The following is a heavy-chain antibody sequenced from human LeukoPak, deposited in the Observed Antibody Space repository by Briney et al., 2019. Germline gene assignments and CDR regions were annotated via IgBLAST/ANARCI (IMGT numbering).Heavy chain of an antibody. CDR3: AREYSSGWYNAYYFDY. CDR1: GFTFSIYW. Sequence: GGSLRLSCAACGFTFSIYWMHWVRHARGKGLVWVSCINSDGSSTIYADSVKARFTISRDNDKNTVYPQMNSMRAEDTAVYYCAREYSSGWYNAYYFDYWGQGTLVTVSS. D-gene: IGHD6-19*01. J-gene: IGHJ4*02. V-gene: IGHV3-74*01. CDR2: INSDGSST.